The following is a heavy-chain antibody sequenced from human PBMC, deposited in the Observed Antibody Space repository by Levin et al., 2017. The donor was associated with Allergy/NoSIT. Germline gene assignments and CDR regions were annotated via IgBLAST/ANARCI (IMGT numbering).Heavy chain of an antibody. D-gene: IGHD4-17*01. CDR1: GFTVSGSY. CDR2: IYNTGST. Sequence: GGSLRLSCAASGFTVSGSYMSWVRQAPGKGLEWVSVIYNTGSTYYSDSVKGRFTISRDKSKNTLYLQMNSLRAEDTAVYYCARVWRVATVTYYFDYWGQGALVTVSS. J-gene: IGHJ4*02. CDR3: ARVWRVATVTYYFDY. V-gene: IGHV3-53*01.